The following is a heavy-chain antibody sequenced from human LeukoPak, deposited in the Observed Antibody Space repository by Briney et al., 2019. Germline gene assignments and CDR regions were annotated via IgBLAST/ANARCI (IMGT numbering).Heavy chain of an antibody. CDR1: GITFRNYG. CDR3: TTLSATGATKKSFDY. V-gene: IGHV3-30*03. Sequence: GGSLRLSCAVSGITFRNYGMHWVRQAPGKGLEWVAVILYNGTDKYYGDSVQGRFTVSRDNSKNTLYLQMNGLKVEDTAVYYCTTLSATGATKKSFDYWGQGTLVTVSA. J-gene: IGHJ4*02. D-gene: IGHD7-27*01. CDR2: ILYNGTDK.